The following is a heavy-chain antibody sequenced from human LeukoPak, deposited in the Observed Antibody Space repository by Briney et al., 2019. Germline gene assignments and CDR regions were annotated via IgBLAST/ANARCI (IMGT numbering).Heavy chain of an antibody. CDR3: ARELRGYNRLRTYYYYMDV. D-gene: IGHD5-24*01. J-gene: IGHJ6*03. Sequence: GGSLRLSCAASGFTFTNYAMTWVRQAPGKGLEWVSSSGVMTYYADSVKGRFTISRDNSKNTLYVQVNSLRAEDTAVYYCARELRGYNRLRTYYYYMDVWGKGTTVTVSS. V-gene: IGHV3-23*01. CDR1: GFTFTNYA. CDR2: SGVMT.